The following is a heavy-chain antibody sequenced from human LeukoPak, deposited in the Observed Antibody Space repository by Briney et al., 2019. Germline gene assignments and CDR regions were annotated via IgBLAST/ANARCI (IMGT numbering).Heavy chain of an antibody. D-gene: IGHD3-22*01. CDR3: AKGVYDSSGYYFLPLDY. CDR1: GFSFSSYA. J-gene: IGHJ4*02. Sequence: GGSLRLSCAASGFSFSSYAMSWGRQAPGQGLEWVSGISGSGGSTYYADSMKGRCTIFRDKSKNTLFLQMNSLRAEDTAVYYCAKGVYDSSGYYFLPLDYWGQGTLVTVSS. V-gene: IGHV3-23*01. CDR2: ISGSGGST.